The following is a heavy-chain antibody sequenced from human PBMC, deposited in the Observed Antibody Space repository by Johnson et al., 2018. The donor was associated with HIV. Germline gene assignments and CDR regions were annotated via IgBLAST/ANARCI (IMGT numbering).Heavy chain of an antibody. CDR2: ISYDGSNK. Sequence: QVQLVESGGGVVQPGRSLRLSCAASGFTFSSYAMHWVRQAPGKGLEWVAVISYDGSNKYYADSVKGRFTISRDNSKNTLYLQMNSLRAEDTAVYYGARVRTAAGLDAFDIWGQGTMVTVSS. CDR3: ARVRTAAGLDAFDI. J-gene: IGHJ3*02. V-gene: IGHV3-30*04. D-gene: IGHD6-13*01. CDR1: GFTFSSYA.